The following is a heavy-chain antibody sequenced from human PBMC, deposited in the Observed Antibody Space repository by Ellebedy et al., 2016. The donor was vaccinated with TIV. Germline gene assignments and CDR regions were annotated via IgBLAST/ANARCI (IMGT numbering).Heavy chain of an antibody. CDR3: ARGTGDV. D-gene: IGHD1-1*01. Sequence: MPGGSLRLSCTVSGGSISNNIYYYWGWIRQPPGKGLEWIGTIYYSWGTNYNPSLKSRLTISIDTSKNQFSLKLSSVTAADTAVYYCARGTGDVWGQGTTVTVSS. J-gene: IGHJ6*02. V-gene: IGHV4-39*07. CDR1: GGSISNNIYYY. CDR2: IYYSWGT.